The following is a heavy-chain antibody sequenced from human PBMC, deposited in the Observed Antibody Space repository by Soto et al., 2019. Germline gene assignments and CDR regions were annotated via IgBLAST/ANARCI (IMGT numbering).Heavy chain of an antibody. CDR1: GGSISSYY. Sequence: ETLSLTCTVSGGSISSYYWSWIRQPAGKGLEWIGRIYTSGSTNYNPSLKSRVTMSVDTSKNQFSLKLSSVTAADTAVYYCAREPLGIAAAGTHYYYYGMDVWGQGTTVTVSS. CDR3: AREPLGIAAAGTHYYYYGMDV. J-gene: IGHJ6*02. CDR2: IYTSGST. D-gene: IGHD6-13*01. V-gene: IGHV4-4*07.